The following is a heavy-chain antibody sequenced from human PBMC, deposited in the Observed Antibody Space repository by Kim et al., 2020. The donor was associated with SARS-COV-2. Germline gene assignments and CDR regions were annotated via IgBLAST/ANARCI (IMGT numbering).Heavy chain of an antibody. CDR3: ASRRGRYYYGSGSYRERDYYYYGMDV. CDR1: GYTFTSYA. V-gene: IGHV1-3*01. J-gene: IGHJ6*02. CDR2: INVGNGNT. Sequence: ASVKVSCKASGYTFTSYAMHWVRQAPGQSLEWMGWINVGNGNTKYSQKFQGRVTITRDTSASTAYMELSSLRSEDTAVYYCASRRGRYYYGSGSYRERDYYYYGMDVWGQGTTVTVSS. D-gene: IGHD3-10*01.